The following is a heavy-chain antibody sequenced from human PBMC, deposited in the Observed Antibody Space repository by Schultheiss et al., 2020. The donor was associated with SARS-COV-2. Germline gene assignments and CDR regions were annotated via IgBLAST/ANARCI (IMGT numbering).Heavy chain of an antibody. CDR1: GFTVSSNY. CDR3: ARGRNVPERAFLDY. J-gene: IGHJ4*02. V-gene: IGHV3-66*01. Sequence: GGSLRLSCAASGFTVSSNYMSWVRQAPGKGLEWVSVIYSGGSTYYADSVKGRFTISRDNAKNSLYLQMNSLRAEDTAVYYCARGRNVPERAFLDYWGQGTLVTVSS. CDR2: IYSGGST. D-gene: IGHD1-14*01.